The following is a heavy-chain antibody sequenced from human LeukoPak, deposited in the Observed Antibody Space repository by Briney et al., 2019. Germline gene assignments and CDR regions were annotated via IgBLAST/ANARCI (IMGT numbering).Heavy chain of an antibody. CDR3: ARSRYYYDSSDAFDI. J-gene: IGHJ3*02. CDR2: ITWDADST. CDR1: GFTFDDYA. Sequence: GGSLRLSCAASGFTFDDYAMHWVRQAPGKGLEWVSLITWDADSTYYADSVKGRFTISRDNSKNSLYLQMNSLRGEDTALYYCARSRYYYDSSDAFDIWGQGTMVTVSS. V-gene: IGHV3-43D*03. D-gene: IGHD3-22*01.